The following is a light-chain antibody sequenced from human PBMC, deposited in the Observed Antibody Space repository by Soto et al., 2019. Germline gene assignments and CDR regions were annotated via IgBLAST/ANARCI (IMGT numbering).Light chain of an antibody. J-gene: IGKJ1*01. CDR3: QQYGSSPRK. Sequence: EMVLTQSPGTLSLSPGERATLSCRASQSVSSSYVAWYQQKPCQAPRLLIYGASSRATGIPDRFSGSGSGTDFTLTISRLEPEDCAEYYCQQYGSSPRKFGQGTNVEI. CDR1: QSVSSSY. V-gene: IGKV3-20*01. CDR2: GAS.